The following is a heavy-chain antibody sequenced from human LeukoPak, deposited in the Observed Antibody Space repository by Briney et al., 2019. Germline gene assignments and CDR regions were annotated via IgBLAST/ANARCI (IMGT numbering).Heavy chain of an antibody. D-gene: IGHD3-10*01. V-gene: IGHV5-51*01. Sequence: GESLQISCKGSGYSFTSYWIGWVRQLPGKGLEWMGIIYPGDSDTRYSPSFQGQVTISADKSISTAYLQWSSLKASDTAMYYCARLGTNYYGSGSYPQNWFDPWGQGTLVTVSS. J-gene: IGHJ5*02. CDR3: ARLGTNYYGSGSYPQNWFDP. CDR2: IYPGDSDT. CDR1: GYSFTSYW.